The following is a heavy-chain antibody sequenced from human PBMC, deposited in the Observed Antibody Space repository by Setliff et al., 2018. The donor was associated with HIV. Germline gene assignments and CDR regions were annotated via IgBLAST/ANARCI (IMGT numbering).Heavy chain of an antibody. CDR1: GFTFSSFE. Sequence: LSCAASGFTFSSFEMNWVRQAPGKGLEWVSYISSSGSTVDYADSVQGRFTFSRVNAKNSLYLQMNSLRAEDTAVYYCARGYTYGSFDFWGRGTLVTVSS. CDR3: ARGYTYGSFDF. CDR2: ISSSGSTV. J-gene: IGHJ4*02. V-gene: IGHV3-48*03. D-gene: IGHD5-18*01.